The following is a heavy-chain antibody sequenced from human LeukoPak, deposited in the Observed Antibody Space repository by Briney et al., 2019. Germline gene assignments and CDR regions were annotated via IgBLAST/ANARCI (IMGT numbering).Heavy chain of an antibody. CDR3: AELGITMIGGV. J-gene: IGHJ6*04. Sequence: GGSLRLSCAASGFTFSSYAMHWVRQAPGKGLEWVAVISYDGSNKYYADSVKGRFTISRDNSKNTLYLQMNSLRAEDAAVYYCAELGITMIGGVWGKGTTVTISS. V-gene: IGHV3-30*04. D-gene: IGHD3-10*02. CDR1: GFTFSSYA. CDR2: ISYDGSNK.